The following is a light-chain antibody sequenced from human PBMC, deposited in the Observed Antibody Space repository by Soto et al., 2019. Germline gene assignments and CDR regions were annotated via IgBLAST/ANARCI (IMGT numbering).Light chain of an antibody. Sequence: EIVMTQSPATLSVSPGERATLSCRASQSIYTNFAWYQHKPGQAPRLLIHASSTRATGIPARFSGSGSGTHFTRTIGSLQSEDSAVYYCQQYNNWPIFTFGPGTKVDI. J-gene: IGKJ3*01. V-gene: IGKV3-15*01. CDR1: QSIYTN. CDR3: QQYNNWPIFT. CDR2: ASS.